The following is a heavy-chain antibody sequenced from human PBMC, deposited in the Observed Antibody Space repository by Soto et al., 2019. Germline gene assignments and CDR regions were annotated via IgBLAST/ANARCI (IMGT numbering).Heavy chain of an antibody. D-gene: IGHD1-1*01. V-gene: IGHV1-58*01. CDR2: IVVGSGNT. Sequence: GASVKVSCKASGFTFTSSAVQWVRQARGQRLEWIGWIVVGSGNTNYAQKFQERVTITRDMSTSTAYMELSSLRSEDTAVYYCAAVGSGTTRITWFDPWGQGTLVTVSS. CDR1: GFTFTSSA. J-gene: IGHJ5*02. CDR3: AAVGSGTTRITWFDP.